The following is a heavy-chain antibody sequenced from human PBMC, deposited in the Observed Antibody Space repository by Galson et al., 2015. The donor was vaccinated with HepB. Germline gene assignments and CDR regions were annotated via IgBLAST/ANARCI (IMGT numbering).Heavy chain of an antibody. CDR1: GGTFSSYT. Sequence: SVKVSCKASGGTFSSYTISWVRQAPGQGLEWMGRIIPILGIANYAQKFQGRVTITADKSTSTAYMELSSLKSEDTAVYYCASGPIVGDPPPGYWGQGTLLTVSS. CDR2: IIPILGIA. D-gene: IGHD1-26*01. V-gene: IGHV1-69*02. CDR3: ASGPIVGDPPPGY. J-gene: IGHJ4*02.